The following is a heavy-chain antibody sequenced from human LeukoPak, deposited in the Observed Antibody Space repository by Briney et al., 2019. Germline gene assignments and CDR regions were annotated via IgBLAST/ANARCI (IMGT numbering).Heavy chain of an antibody. J-gene: IGHJ4*02. D-gene: IGHD3-22*01. CDR2: ISGSGTTI. V-gene: IGHV3-48*03. CDR3: ARINYFDSTGYGGEMDY. CDR1: GFTFSSYE. Sequence: GGSLRLSCAASGFTFSSYEMNRVRQAPGKGLEWISYISGSGTTISYANSVKGRFTISRDNAMNSVYLQMTGLRVEDTAIYFCARINYFDSTGYGGEMDYWGQGNLVTVSS.